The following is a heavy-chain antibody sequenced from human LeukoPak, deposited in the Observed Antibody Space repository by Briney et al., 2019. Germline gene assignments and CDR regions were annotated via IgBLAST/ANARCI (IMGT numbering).Heavy chain of an antibody. CDR3: ARVNVGPWSGFGYFDF. CDR2: IYSGGST. Sequence: SGGSLRLSCAASGFTVSSNYMSWVRQAPGKGLEWVSVIYSGGSTYYADSAKGRFTISRDNSKNTLYLQMNSLRAEDTAVYYCARVNVGPWSGFGYFDFWGQGTLVTVSS. V-gene: IGHV3-53*01. D-gene: IGHD3-3*01. CDR1: GFTVSSNY. J-gene: IGHJ4*02.